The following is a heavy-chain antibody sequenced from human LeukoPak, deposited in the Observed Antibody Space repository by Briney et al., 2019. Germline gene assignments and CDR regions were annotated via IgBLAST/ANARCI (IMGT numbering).Heavy chain of an antibody. D-gene: IGHD3-22*01. CDR2: FIPIFGSP. CDR3: AGFFYDSSGAAFDI. Sequence: SVKVSCKASVPTFTSYAINWVRQAPGQGLEWMGGFIPIFGSPTYAQGFQGRVTFTTDESTYTAYMELSNLRSDDTAVFYCAGFFYDSSGAAFDIWGQGTMVTVSS. V-gene: IGHV1-69*05. CDR1: VPTFTSYA. J-gene: IGHJ3*02.